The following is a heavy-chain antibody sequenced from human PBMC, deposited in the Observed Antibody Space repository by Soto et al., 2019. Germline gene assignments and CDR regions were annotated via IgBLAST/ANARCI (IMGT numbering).Heavy chain of an antibody. V-gene: IGHV1-24*01. D-gene: IGHD3-3*01. J-gene: IGHJ5*02. Sequence: ASVKVSCKVSGYTLTELSMHWVRQAPGKGLEWMGGFDPEDGETIYAQKFKGRVTMTEDTSTDTAYMELSSLRSEDTAVYYCATVPLNTYYDFWSGYSWGQGTLVTVSS. CDR3: ATVPLNTYYDFWSGYS. CDR2: FDPEDGET. CDR1: GYTLTELS.